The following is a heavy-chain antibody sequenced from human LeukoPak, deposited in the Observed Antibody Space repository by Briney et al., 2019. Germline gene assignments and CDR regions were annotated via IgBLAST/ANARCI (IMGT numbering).Heavy chain of an antibody. D-gene: IGHD2-15*01. V-gene: IGHV4-39*01. CDR2: IYYSGST. CDR3: ARRGGGSWYYFDY. Sequence: SETLSLTCTVSGGSISSSSSYWDWIRQPPGKGLEWIGNIYYSGSTNYNASLKSRVTISVDTPKNQFSLKLSSVTAADTALYYCARRGGGSWYYFDYWGQGTLVTVSS. J-gene: IGHJ4*02. CDR1: GGSISSSSSY.